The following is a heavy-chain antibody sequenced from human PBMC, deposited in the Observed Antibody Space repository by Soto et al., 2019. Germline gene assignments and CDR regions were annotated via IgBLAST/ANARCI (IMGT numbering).Heavy chain of an antibody. J-gene: IGHJ4*02. D-gene: IGHD3-16*02. Sequence: GASVKVSCKVSGYTLTELSMHWVRQAPGKGLEWMGGFDPEDGETIYAQKFQGRVTMTEDTSTDTAYMELSSLRSEDTAVYYCATENMITFGGVIAPAVWGQGTLVTVSS. CDR2: FDPEDGET. CDR3: ATENMITFGGVIAPAV. CDR1: GYTLTELS. V-gene: IGHV1-24*01.